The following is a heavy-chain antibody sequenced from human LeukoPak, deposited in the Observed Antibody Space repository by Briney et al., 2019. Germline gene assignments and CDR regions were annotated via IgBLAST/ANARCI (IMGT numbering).Heavy chain of an antibody. CDR3: ARDGDGSGWTDY. CDR2: TYYSGST. CDR1: GGSVSSYY. J-gene: IGHJ4*02. Sequence: SETLSLTCTVSGGSVSSYYWSWIRQPPGKGLEWIGYTYYSGSTNYNPSLKSRVTISVDTSKNQFSLKLSSVTAADTAVYYCARDGDGSGWTDYWGQGTLVTVSS. V-gene: IGHV4-59*02. D-gene: IGHD6-19*01.